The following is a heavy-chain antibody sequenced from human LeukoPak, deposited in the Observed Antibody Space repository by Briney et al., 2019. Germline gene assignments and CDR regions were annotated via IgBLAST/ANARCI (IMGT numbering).Heavy chain of an antibody. CDR3: ARDEYEMATTTPGAFDI. CDR2: ISSSSSTI. J-gene: IGHJ3*02. Sequence: GGSLRLSCAASGFTFSSYSMNWVRQAPGKGLEWVSYISSSSSTIYYADSVKGRFTISRDNAKNSLYLQMNSLRAEDTAAYYCARDEYEMATTTPGAFDIWGQGTMVTVSS. V-gene: IGHV3-48*04. D-gene: IGHD5-24*01. CDR1: GFTFSSYS.